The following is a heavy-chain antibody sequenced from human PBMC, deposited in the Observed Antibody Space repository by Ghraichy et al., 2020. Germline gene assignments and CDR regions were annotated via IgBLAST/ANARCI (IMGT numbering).Heavy chain of an antibody. Sequence: SETLSLTCTVSGGSISSYYWSWIRQPPGKGLEWIGYIYYSGSTNYNPSLKSRVTISVDTSKNQFSLKLSSVTAADTAVYYCARVTLGYSSGYSYYFDYWGQGTLVTVSS. CDR3: ARVTLGYSSGYSYYFDY. CDR2: IYYSGST. D-gene: IGHD3-22*01. J-gene: IGHJ4*02. CDR1: GGSISSYY. V-gene: IGHV4-59*01.